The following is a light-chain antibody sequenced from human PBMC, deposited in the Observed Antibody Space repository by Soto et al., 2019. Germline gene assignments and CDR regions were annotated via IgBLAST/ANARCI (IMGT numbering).Light chain of an antibody. J-gene: IGKJ3*01. Sequence: EIVMTQSPATLSVSPGERATLSCRASQSVSSNLAWYQQKPGQAPRLLIYGASTRATGIPARFSGSGSGTEFTLTLSSLQSEDFAVYYCQQYNNWPQKFTFGPGTKVDIK. CDR2: GAS. V-gene: IGKV3-15*01. CDR1: QSVSSN. CDR3: QQYNNWPQKFT.